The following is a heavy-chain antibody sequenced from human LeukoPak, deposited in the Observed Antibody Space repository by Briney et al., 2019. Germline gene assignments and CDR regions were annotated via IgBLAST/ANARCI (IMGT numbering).Heavy chain of an antibody. CDR2: IYHSGST. Sequence: SQTLSLTCTVSGGSISSGGYYWSWIRQPPGKGLEWIGYIYHSGSTYYNPSLKSRVTISVDRSKNQFSLKLSSVTAADTAVYYCASRPYCSSTSCYPHAEYFQHWGQGTLVTVSS. J-gene: IGHJ1*01. CDR3: ASRPYCSSTSCYPHAEYFQH. D-gene: IGHD2-2*01. V-gene: IGHV4-30-2*01. CDR1: GGSISSGGYY.